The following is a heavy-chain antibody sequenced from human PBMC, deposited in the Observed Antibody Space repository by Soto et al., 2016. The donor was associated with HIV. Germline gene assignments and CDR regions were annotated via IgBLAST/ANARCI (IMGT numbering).Heavy chain of an antibody. D-gene: IGHD1-1*01. CDR2: ISGSGGST. J-gene: IGHJ4*02. CDR3: AKAVRGAPTTNRYFFDY. Sequence: EVHLLESGGGLAQPGKSLRLSCTASEFAFGNNAMSWLRQVPGKGLEWVSSISGSGGSTYYADPVKGQFTISRDNSKNTLYLQMNRLRDEDTAIYYCAKAVRGAPTTNRYFFDYWGQGTLVTVSS. V-gene: IGHV3-23*01. CDR1: EFAFGNNA.